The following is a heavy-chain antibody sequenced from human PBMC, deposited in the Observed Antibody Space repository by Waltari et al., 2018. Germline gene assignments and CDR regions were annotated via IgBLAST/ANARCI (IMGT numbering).Heavy chain of an antibody. CDR2: ISSSSSTI. J-gene: IGHJ4*02. D-gene: IGHD3-3*01. V-gene: IGHV3-48*04. Sequence: EVQLVESGGGWVRPGGSLRPSCAASGFPLGSFSMNWVRQAPGKGLEWVSYISSSSSTIYYADSVKGRFTISRDNAKNSLYLQMNSLRAEDTAVYYCARDRITIFGVVIPFDYWGQGTLVTVSS. CDR1: GFPLGSFS. CDR3: ARDRITIFGVVIPFDY.